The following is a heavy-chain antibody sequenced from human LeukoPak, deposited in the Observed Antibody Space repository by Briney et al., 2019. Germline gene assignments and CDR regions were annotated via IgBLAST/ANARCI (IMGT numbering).Heavy chain of an antibody. V-gene: IGHV4-59*05. J-gene: IGHJ4*02. CDR1: GGSISSYY. CDR2: ISFTGST. D-gene: IGHD2-8*01. Sequence: PSETLSLTCTVSGGSISSYYWSWIRQPPGKGLEWIGSISFTGSTYYNSSLKSRVTLSVDTSKNQFSLKLSSVTAADTAVYYCARLKSMVYGFDYWGQGTLVTVSS. CDR3: ARLKSMVYGFDY.